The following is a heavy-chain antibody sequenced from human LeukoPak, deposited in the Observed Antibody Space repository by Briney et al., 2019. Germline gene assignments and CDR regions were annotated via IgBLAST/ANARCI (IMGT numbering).Heavy chain of an antibody. CDR3: ARGENNYGYYYFDH. D-gene: IGHD5-24*01. Sequence: GGSLRLSCAASGFTFSSCSMNWVRQAPGKGLEWVSSISRSSNYIYYADSVKGRFTISRDNAKNSLYLQINSLRAEDTSVYYCARGENNYGYYYFDHWGQGTLVTVPS. CDR2: ISRSSNYI. V-gene: IGHV3-21*01. J-gene: IGHJ4*02. CDR1: GFTFSSCS.